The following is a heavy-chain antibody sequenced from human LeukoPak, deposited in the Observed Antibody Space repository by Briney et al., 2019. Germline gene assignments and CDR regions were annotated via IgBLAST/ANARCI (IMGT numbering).Heavy chain of an antibody. CDR2: IYYSGST. Sequence: SETLSLTCTVSGGSISSYYWSWIRQPPGKGLEWIGYIYYSGSTNYNPSLKSRVTISVDTSKNQFSLKLSSVTAADTAVYYCARIRITMIAKSHHFDYWGQGTLVTVSS. D-gene: IGHD3-22*01. J-gene: IGHJ4*02. CDR1: GGSISSYY. CDR3: ARIRITMIAKSHHFDY. V-gene: IGHV4-59*12.